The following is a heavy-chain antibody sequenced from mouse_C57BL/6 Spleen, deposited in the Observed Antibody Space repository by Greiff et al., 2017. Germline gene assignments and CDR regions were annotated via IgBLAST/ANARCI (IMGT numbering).Heavy chain of an antibody. Sequence: EVQLQESGPGLVKPSQSLSLTCSVTGYSITSGYYWNWIRQFPGNKLEWMGYISYDGSNNYNPSLKNRISITRDTSKNQFFLKLNSVTTEDTATYYCAREDYYGHFDYWGQGTTLTVSS. CDR2: ISYDGSN. CDR3: AREDYYGHFDY. D-gene: IGHD1-1*01. CDR1: GYSITSGYY. V-gene: IGHV3-6*01. J-gene: IGHJ2*01.